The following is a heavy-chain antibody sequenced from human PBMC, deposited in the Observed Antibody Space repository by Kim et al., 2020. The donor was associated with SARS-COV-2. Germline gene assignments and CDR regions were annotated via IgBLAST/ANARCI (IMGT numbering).Heavy chain of an antibody. J-gene: IGHJ4*01. CDR3: ARVGYCSGGSCYPYYFD. Sequence: SETLSLTCTVSGYSISSGYYWGWIRQPPGKGLEWIGSIYHSGSTYYNPSLKSRVTISVDTSKNQFSLKLSSVTAADTAVYYCARVGYCSGGSCYPYYFD. D-gene: IGHD2-15*01. CDR2: IYHSGST. V-gene: IGHV4-38-2*02. CDR1: GYSISSGYY.